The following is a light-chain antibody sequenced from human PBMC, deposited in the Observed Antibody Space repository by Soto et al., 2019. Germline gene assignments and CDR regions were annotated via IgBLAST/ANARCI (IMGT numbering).Light chain of an antibody. CDR1: NSDVGGYNF. V-gene: IGLV2-14*01. CDR2: DVS. CDR3: SSYTSSSIPYV. J-gene: IGLJ1*01. Sequence: QSALTQPASVSGSPGQSITISCTGTNSDVGGYNFVSWYQQHPGKAPKLMIYDVSNRPSGVSNRFSDSKSGNTASLNISGLQAEDEADYYCSSYTSSSIPYVFGIGTKVTVL.